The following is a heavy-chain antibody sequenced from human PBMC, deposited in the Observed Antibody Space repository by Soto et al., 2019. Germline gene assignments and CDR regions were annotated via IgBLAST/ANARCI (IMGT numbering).Heavy chain of an antibody. CDR1: GFTFSSYA. Sequence: GGSLRLSCAASGFTFSSYAMSWVRQAPGKGLEWVSAISGSGGSTYYADSVKGRFTISSDNSKNTLYLQMNSLRAEDTAVYYCAKDKSRGRQSDYWGQGTLVTVSS. D-gene: IGHD2-15*01. J-gene: IGHJ4*02. V-gene: IGHV3-23*01. CDR2: ISGSGGST. CDR3: AKDKSRGRQSDY.